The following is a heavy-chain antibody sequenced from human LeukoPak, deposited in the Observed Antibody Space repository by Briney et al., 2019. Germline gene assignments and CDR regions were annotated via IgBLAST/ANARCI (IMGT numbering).Heavy chain of an antibody. Sequence: PGGSLRLSCAASGFTFSSYAMSWVRRAPGKGLEWVSAISGSGGSTYHADSVKGRFTISRDNSKNTLYLQMNSLRAEDTAVYYCAKALFYIAVAGSDYWGQGTLVTVSS. CDR3: AKALFYIAVAGSDY. CDR2: ISGSGGST. J-gene: IGHJ4*01. D-gene: IGHD6-19*01. CDR1: GFTFSSYA. V-gene: IGHV3-23*01.